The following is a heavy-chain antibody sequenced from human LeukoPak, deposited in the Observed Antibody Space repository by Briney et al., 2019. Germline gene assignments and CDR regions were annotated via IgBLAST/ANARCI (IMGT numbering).Heavy chain of an antibody. D-gene: IGHD3-10*01. CDR2: IKNNGVGT. V-gene: IGHV3-64*01. CDR3: ARVQSTVRGIQGPFDL. CDR1: GFTFSTYA. Sequence: GGSLRLSCAASGFTFSTYAMHWVRQAPGKGLEYVSAIKNNGVGTYYASSVQGRFTVSRDNSRSTLYLQMDRLRPDDMAIYYCARVQSTVRGIQGPFDLWGQGTLVTVS. J-gene: IGHJ4*02.